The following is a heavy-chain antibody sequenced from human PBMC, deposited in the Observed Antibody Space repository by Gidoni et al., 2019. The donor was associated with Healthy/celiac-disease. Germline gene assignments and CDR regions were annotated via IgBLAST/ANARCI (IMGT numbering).Heavy chain of an antibody. CDR1: GFTFSSYA. V-gene: IGHV3-64D*06. CDR2: ISSNGGST. Sequence: EVQLVESGGGLVQPGGSLRLSCSASGFTFSSYAMHWVRQAPGKGLEYVSAISSNGGSTYYADSVKGRFTISRDNSKNTLYLQMSSLRAEDTAVYYCVKAATVVTSPFDYWGQGTLVTVSS. J-gene: IGHJ4*02. D-gene: IGHD4-17*01. CDR3: VKAATVVTSPFDY.